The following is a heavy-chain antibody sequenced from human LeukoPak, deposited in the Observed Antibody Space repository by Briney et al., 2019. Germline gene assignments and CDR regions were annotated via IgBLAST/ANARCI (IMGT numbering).Heavy chain of an antibody. Sequence: GGSLRLSCAAFGFTFSSYGMHWVRQAPGKGLEWVAVISYDGSNKYYADSVKGRFTISRDNSKNTLYLQMNSLRAEDTAVYYCARSRMVSDDAFDIWGQGTMVTVSS. V-gene: IGHV3-30*03. CDR3: ARSRMVSDDAFDI. CDR2: ISYDGSNK. CDR1: GFTFSSYG. D-gene: IGHD3-10*01. J-gene: IGHJ3*02.